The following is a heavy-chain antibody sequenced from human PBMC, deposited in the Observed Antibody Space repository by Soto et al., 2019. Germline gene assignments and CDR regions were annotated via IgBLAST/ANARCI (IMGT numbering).Heavy chain of an antibody. CDR2: IKVDGSDK. V-gene: IGHV3-7*01. CDR1: GFTFSDYW. Sequence: EVHLVESGGGLVQPGGSLRLSCAASGFTFSDYWMSWVRQAPGKGLEWVANIKVDGSDKNYVDSVKGRFIISRDNAKNSLDLQMNSLRAEDTAVYYCARGGGNSDYWGQGTLVTVSS. CDR3: ARGGGNSDY. D-gene: IGHD2-21*02. J-gene: IGHJ4*02.